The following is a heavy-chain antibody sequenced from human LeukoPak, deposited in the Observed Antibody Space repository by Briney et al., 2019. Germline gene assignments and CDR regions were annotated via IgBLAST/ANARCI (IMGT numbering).Heavy chain of an antibody. V-gene: IGHV4-38-2*02. Sequence: SETLSLTCTVSGYSISSGYYWGWIRQPPGKGLEWIGSIYHSGSTYYNPSLKSRVTISVDTSKNQFSLKLSSVTAADTAVYYCARGNERIGYSSSWYTRPYYYYYMDVWGKGTTVTISS. CDR2: IYHSGST. CDR3: ARGNERIGYSSSWYTRPYYYYYMDV. D-gene: IGHD6-13*01. J-gene: IGHJ6*03. CDR1: GYSISSGYY.